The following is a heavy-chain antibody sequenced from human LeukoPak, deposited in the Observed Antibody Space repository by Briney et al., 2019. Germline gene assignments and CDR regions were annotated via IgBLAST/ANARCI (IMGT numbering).Heavy chain of an antibody. D-gene: IGHD6-13*01. CDR1: GFTFSSYG. V-gene: IGHV3-33*01. J-gene: IGHJ4*02. CDR2: IWYDGSNK. CDR3: ARGRLGIAAAGTATPTYYFDY. Sequence: PGGSLRLSCAASGFTFSSYGMHWVRQAPGRGLEWVAVIWYDGSNKYYADSVKGRFTISRDNSKNTLYLQMNSLRAEDTAVYYCARGRLGIAAAGTATPTYYFDYWGQGTLVTVSS.